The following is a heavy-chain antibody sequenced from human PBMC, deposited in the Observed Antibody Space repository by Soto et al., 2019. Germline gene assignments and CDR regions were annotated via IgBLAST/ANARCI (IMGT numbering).Heavy chain of an antibody. Sequence: SVKVSCKASGGTFSSYAISWVRQAPGQGLEWMGGIIPIFGTANYTQKFQGRVTITADESTSTAYMELSSLRSEETAVYYCARDLRSCSGGSCYPYYYGMDVWGQGTTVTVYS. D-gene: IGHD2-15*01. CDR1: GGTFSSYA. CDR2: IIPIFGTA. V-gene: IGHV1-69*13. CDR3: ARDLRSCSGGSCYPYYYGMDV. J-gene: IGHJ6*02.